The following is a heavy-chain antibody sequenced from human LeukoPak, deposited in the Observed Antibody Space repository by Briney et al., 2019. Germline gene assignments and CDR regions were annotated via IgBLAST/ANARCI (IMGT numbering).Heavy chain of an antibody. CDR2: ISYDGSNK. J-gene: IGHJ4*02. CDR1: GFTFSSYG. Sequence: GGSLRLSCAASGFTFSSYGMHWVRQAPGKGLEWVAVISYDGSNKYYADSVKGRFTISRDSSKNTLYLQMNSLRAGDTAVYYCAKAKDSSGYYPYYWGQGTLVTVSS. CDR3: AKAKDSSGYYPYY. D-gene: IGHD3-22*01. V-gene: IGHV3-30*18.